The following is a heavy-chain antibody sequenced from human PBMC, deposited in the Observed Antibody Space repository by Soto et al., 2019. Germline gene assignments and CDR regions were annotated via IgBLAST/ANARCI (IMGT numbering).Heavy chain of an antibody. D-gene: IGHD3-10*01. J-gene: IGHJ5*02. CDR2: ISGSTTTT. V-gene: IGHV3-23*01. CDR1: GFTFSSYA. Sequence: EVQLLESGGGLVQPGGSLRLSCAASGFTFSSYAMSWVRQAPGKGLEWVSAISGSTTTTYYADSVKGRFTISRDNSKNTLYLQMNSLGAEDTAVYYCATQGSRHPGGFDPWGQGTLVTVSS. CDR3: ATQGSRHPGGFDP.